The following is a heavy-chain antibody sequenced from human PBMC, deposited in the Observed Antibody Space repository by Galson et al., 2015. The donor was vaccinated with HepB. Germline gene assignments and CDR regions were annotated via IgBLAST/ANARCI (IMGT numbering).Heavy chain of an antibody. J-gene: IGHJ6*02. CDR2: ISAYNGNT. D-gene: IGHD1-7*01. CDR3: ARVAGTTDYYGMDV. CDR1: GYTFSNYG. Sequence: SVKVSCKASGYTFSNYGVTWVRQAPGQGLEWLGWISAYNGNTKYAQKLQGRVTMTTDTSTSTGYMELRSLRSDDTAVYYCARVAGTTDYYGMDVRGQGTTVTVSS. V-gene: IGHV1-18*04.